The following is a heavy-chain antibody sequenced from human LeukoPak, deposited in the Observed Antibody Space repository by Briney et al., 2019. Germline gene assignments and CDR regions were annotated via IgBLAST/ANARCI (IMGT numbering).Heavy chain of an antibody. Sequence: AGGSLRLSCAASGFTFSSYWMHWVRQAPGEGLVWVSRISGDGSSTTYVDSVMGRFTISRDNAKNTLYLQMNSVRAEDTAVYYCARGNIAAAGIHYWGQGTLVIVSS. V-gene: IGHV3-74*01. CDR3: ARGNIAAAGIHY. J-gene: IGHJ4*02. D-gene: IGHD6-13*01. CDR1: GFTFSSYW. CDR2: ISGDGSST.